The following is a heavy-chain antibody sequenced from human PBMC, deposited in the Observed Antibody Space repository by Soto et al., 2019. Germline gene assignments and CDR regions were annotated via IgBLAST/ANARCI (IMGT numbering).Heavy chain of an antibody. CDR3: ATARNVVVVAATVY. CDR2: ISGSGGST. D-gene: IGHD2-15*01. V-gene: IGHV3-23*01. J-gene: IGHJ4*02. CDR1: GFTFSSYA. Sequence: EVQLLESGGGLVQPGGSLRLSCAASGFTFSSYAMSWVRQAPGKGLEWVSAISGSGGSTYYADSVKGRFTISRDNSKNTLYLQMNSLRAEDTAVYYCATARNVVVVAATVYWGQGTLVTVSS.